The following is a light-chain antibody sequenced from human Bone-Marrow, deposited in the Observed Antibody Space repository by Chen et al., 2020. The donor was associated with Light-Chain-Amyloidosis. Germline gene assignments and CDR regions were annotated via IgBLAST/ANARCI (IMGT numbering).Light chain of an antibody. V-gene: IGKV4-1*01. Sequence: IVIPQYPTSLAVFLGEKDTINCKFTQSVLYSSNNKNYLAWYQQKPGQPTKLLIYWASTRESWVPDISSGSWSGTYFTLTIISLQAEDVVVYYCQQYYSTPRTFGQGTKVEI. CDR1: QSVLYSSNNKNY. CDR2: WAS. CDR3: QQYYSTPRT. J-gene: IGKJ1*01.